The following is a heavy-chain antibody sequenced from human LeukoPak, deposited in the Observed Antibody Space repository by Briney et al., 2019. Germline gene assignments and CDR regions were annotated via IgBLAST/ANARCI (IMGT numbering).Heavy chain of an antibody. CDR1: GYSFTSYW. CDR3: ARHDGWSSHYCYYDR. CDR2: IDPSDSYT. V-gene: IGHV5-10-1*01. Sequence: GESLKISCQGSGYSFTSYWISLVREMPGKGLGLVGRIDPSDSYTNYSPSFQGHVTISADKSTSTDYLPWSRLTASDTAMYYCARHDGWSSHYCYYDRWGRRTLVT. J-gene: IGHJ2*01. D-gene: IGHD6-19*01.